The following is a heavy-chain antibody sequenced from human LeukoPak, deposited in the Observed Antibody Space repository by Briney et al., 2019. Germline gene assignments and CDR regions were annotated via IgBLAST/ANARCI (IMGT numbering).Heavy chain of an antibody. CDR1: GGTFSSYA. CDR2: IIPIFGTA. J-gene: IGHJ5*02. CDR3: ARNGVGDPNRFDP. V-gene: IGHV1-69*05. D-gene: IGHD2-21*01. Sequence: GASVKVSCKASGGTFSSYAISWVRQAPGQGLEWMGGIIPIFGTANYAQKFQGRVTITTDESTSTAYMELSSLRSEDTAVYYCARNGVGDPNRFDPWGQGTLVTVSS.